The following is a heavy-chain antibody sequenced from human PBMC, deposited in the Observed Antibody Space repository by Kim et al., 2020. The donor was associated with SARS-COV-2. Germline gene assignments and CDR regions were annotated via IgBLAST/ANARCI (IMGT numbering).Heavy chain of an antibody. Sequence: ASVKVSCKASGYTFTKYAINWVRQAPGQGLDWMGWIHTNTGNPTHAQGFTGRLVFSFDSSVRTAYLQISGLKPEDTAIYFCARGDPRDYWGQGTLVTVSS. CDR3: ARGDPRDY. J-gene: IGHJ4*02. CDR2: IHTNTGNP. CDR1: GYTFTKYA. V-gene: IGHV7-4-1*02.